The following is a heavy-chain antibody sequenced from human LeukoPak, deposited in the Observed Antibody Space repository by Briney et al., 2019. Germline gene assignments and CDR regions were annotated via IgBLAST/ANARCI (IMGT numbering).Heavy chain of an antibody. CDR2: IYYSGST. V-gene: IGHV4-31*03. J-gene: IGHJ5*02. CDR1: GGSINSGAYY. D-gene: IGHD3-10*01. Sequence: SETLSLTCTVSGGSINSGAYYWSWIRQHPGKGLEWIGYIYYSGSTYYNPSLKSRVTISVDTSKNQLSPKLSSVTAADTAVYYCARAYYYGSGTYYPNWFDPWGQGTLVTVSS. CDR3: ARAYYYGSGTYYPNWFDP.